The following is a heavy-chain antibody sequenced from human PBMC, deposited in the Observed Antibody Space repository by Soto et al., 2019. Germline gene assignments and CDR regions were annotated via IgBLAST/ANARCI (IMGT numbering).Heavy chain of an antibody. Sequence: QVQLVESGGGVVQPGRSLRLSCAASRFTVSSHAMHWVRQAPGKGLEWVAVISHDGRQKHYVDSVKGRFTLSRDESDNTVYLQMNSPRPEDTAVYYCAKDVYFDSYYFDQWGQGTLVTVSS. CDR1: RFTVSSHA. V-gene: IGHV3-30*04. CDR3: AKDVYFDSYYFDQ. CDR2: ISHDGRQK. D-gene: IGHD3-9*01. J-gene: IGHJ4*02.